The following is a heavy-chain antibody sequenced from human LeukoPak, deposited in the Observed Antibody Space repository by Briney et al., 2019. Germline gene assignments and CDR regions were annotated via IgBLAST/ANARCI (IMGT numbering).Heavy chain of an antibody. CDR1: GYAFTGYY. Sequence: ASVKVSCKASGYAFTGYYMHWVRQAPGQGLEWMGRINPNSGGTNYAQKFQGRVTMTRDTSISTAYVELSRLRSDATAVYYCARGWGGEDWFDPWGQGTLVTVSS. CDR2: INPNSGGT. V-gene: IGHV1-2*06. J-gene: IGHJ5*02. D-gene: IGHD3-16*01. CDR3: ARGWGGEDWFDP.